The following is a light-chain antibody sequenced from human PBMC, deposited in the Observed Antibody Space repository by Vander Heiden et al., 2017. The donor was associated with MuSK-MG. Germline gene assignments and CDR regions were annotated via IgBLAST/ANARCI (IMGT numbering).Light chain of an antibody. V-gene: IGLV1-40*01. CDR2: DDT. CDR1: NAAIAAGYA. CDR3: QSFDNRMSGTYV. J-gene: IGLJ1*01. Sequence: SFLTPEPSVSGAPGRRVTISCSGRNAAIAAGYAIHWYQQFTGKAPTLLIYDDTSRPSGVPDRFSGSKSGTSASLVITGLNVEDEADYYCQSFDNRMSGTYVFGTGTKVPVL.